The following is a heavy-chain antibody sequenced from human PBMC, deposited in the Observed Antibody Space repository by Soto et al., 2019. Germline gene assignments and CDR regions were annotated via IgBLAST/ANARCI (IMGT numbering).Heavy chain of an antibody. J-gene: IGHJ4*02. CDR3: AKSPWADIVVVVADPLDY. CDR2: ISGSGGST. Sequence: PGGSLRLSCSASGFTFSSYSMSWVRQAPGKGLEWVSAISGSGGSTYYADSVKGRFTISRDNSKNTLYLQMNSLRAEDTAVYCCAKSPWADIVVVVADPLDYWGQGTLVTVSS. D-gene: IGHD2-15*01. V-gene: IGHV3-23*01. CDR1: GFTFSSYS.